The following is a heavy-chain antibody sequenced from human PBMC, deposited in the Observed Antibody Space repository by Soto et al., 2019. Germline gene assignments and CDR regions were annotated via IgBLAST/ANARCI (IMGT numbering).Heavy chain of an antibody. CDR1: GYTFTDYY. J-gene: IGHJ4*02. V-gene: IGHV1-2*02. CDR2: INPNSGGT. Sequence: GASVKVSCKASGYTFTDYYMHWVRQAPGQGLGWMGWINPNSGGTNYAHKFQGRVTMIRDTSISTAYMELRRLRYVDTAVYYRWRGPYYYDSSGYLDFDDWGQGTLVTVSS. D-gene: IGHD3-22*01. CDR3: WRGPYYYDSSGYLDFDD.